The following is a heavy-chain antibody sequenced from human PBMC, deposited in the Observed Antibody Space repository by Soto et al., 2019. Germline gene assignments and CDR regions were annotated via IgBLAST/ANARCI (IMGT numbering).Heavy chain of an antibody. CDR2: ISPYTGNT. Sequence: QVQLVQSGDEVKKPGASVKVSCKASGYIFVNYGIAWVRQAPGQGLEWMGWISPYTGNTHSATKVQGRLTMTTDTSTSTAYMDLGILTSDDTAVYYFVMVDNYVTPTPQDVWGQGTTVTVSS. J-gene: IGHJ6*02. D-gene: IGHD3-16*01. V-gene: IGHV1-18*01. CDR3: VMVDNYVTPTPQDV. CDR1: GYIFVNYG.